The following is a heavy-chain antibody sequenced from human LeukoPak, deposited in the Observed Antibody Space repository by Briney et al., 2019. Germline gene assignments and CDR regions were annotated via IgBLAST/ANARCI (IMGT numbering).Heavy chain of an antibody. Sequence: SETLSLTCTVSGGSISRSTFYWGWIRQPPGKGLEWIGEINHSGSTNYNPSLKSRVTISVDTSKNQFSLKLSSVTAADTAVYYCARLGSGYVYAFDIWGQGTMVTVSP. CDR2: INHSGST. V-gene: IGHV4-39*07. J-gene: IGHJ3*02. CDR3: ARLGSGYVYAFDI. CDR1: GGSISRSTFY. D-gene: IGHD5-12*01.